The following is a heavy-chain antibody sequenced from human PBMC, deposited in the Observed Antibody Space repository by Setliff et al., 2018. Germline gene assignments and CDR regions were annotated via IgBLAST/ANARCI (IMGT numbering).Heavy chain of an antibody. J-gene: IGHJ4*02. CDR2: IGHTGSI. D-gene: IGHD2-21*02. CDR1: GYSISSGYI. CDR3: ARDLGHGGDSDY. Sequence: PSETLSLTCTVSGYSISSGYIWGWSRQPPGKGLEWVGNIGHTGSINYNPSLKSRRTITRDTSKNQVSLKLNSVTATDTAVYYCARDLGHGGDSDYWGQGILVTVSS. V-gene: IGHV4-38-2*02.